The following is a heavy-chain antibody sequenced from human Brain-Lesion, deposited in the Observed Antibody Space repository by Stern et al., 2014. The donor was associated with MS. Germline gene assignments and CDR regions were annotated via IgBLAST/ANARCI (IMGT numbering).Heavy chain of an antibody. Sequence: VQLVQSGAEVKKPGESLKISCEASGYLFDDYWIGWVRQMSGRGLELVAIIFPRDSNTRYSPSVQGQVTISADKSISTAYLQWSSLKAWDPAMYYCASSPATPSGYDRFDYWGQGALVTVSS. V-gene: IGHV5-51*03. CDR3: ASSPATPSGYDRFDY. CDR2: IFPRDSNT. CDR1: GYLFDDYW. J-gene: IGHJ4*02. D-gene: IGHD5-12*01.